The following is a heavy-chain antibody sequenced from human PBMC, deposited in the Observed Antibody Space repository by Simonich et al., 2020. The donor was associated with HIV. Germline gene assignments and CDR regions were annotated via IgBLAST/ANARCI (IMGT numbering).Heavy chain of an antibody. D-gene: IGHD3-3*01. CDR1: GFTFSSYA. CDR2: IRGIGGST. Sequence: EVQLLESGGGLVQPGGSLRLSCAASGFTFSSYAMSWVRQAPGKGLEVVSAIRGIGGSTYYADAVKGRFTISRDNSKNTLYLQMNSLRAEDTAVYYCAKDRYYNFWSGYYDYWGQGTLVTVSS. J-gene: IGHJ4*02. V-gene: IGHV3-23*01. CDR3: AKDRYYNFWSGYYDY.